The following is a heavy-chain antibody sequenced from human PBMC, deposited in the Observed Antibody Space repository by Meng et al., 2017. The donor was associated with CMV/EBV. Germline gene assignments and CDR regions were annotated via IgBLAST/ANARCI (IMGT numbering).Heavy chain of an antibody. J-gene: IGHJ4*02. CDR2: IIPIFGTA. V-gene: IGHV1-69*12. D-gene: IGHD1-7*01. CDR1: GGTFSSYA. Sequence: QVQTVQSGAEVKKHGSSVKVSSKASGGTFSSYAIRWVRQAPGQGLEWMGGIIPIFGTANYAQKFQGRVTITADESTSTAYMELSSLRSEDTAVYYCARGSGAGTTWSYFDYWGQGTLVTVSS. CDR3: ARGSGAGTTWSYFDY.